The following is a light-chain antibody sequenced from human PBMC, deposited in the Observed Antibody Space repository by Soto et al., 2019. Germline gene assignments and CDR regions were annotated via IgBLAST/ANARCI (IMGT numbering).Light chain of an antibody. J-gene: IGKJ5*01. CDR2: AAS. CDR3: QQYHYWPPIT. CDR1: QSVSIN. Sequence: IVRTHSPSTLSVAPVERAPLSCRASQSVSINLAWYQQKPGQPPSLLILAASTRAAGVPARFSGSGSGTEFTLTISSLQSEDFAVYYCQQYHYWPPITFGQGTRLEIK. V-gene: IGKV3-15*01.